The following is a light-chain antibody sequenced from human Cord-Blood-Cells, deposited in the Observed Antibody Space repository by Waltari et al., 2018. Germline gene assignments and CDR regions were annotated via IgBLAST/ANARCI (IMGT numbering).Light chain of an antibody. Sequence: QSALTQHAPFSGSPGQSIPTPCTGARSEAGGYNYVSWYQQHPGKVPKLMIYDVNTRQSRVSKRFAGSRSDSTAPLTISGIQAEDDAAYYCSSYTSSSSWMFGGGTKLTV. CDR3: SSYTSSSSWM. V-gene: IGLV2-14*01. CDR2: DVN. CDR1: RSEAGGYNY. J-gene: IGLJ3*02.